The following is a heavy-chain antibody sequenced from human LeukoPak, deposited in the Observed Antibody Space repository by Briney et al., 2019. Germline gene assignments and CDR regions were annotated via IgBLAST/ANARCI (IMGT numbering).Heavy chain of an antibody. V-gene: IGHV4-34*01. CDR3: ARLAGIAAAGPLVFWGRGPRKTTFDP. CDR2: INHSGST. Sequence: SETLTLTCAVYGGSFSGYYWSWIRQPPGKGLEWIGEINHSGSTNYNPSLKSRVTISVDTSKNQFYLKLSSVTAADTAVYYCARLAGIAAAGPLVFWGRGPRKTTFDPWGQRTLVTVSS. J-gene: IGHJ5*02. D-gene: IGHD6-13*01. CDR1: GGSFSGYY.